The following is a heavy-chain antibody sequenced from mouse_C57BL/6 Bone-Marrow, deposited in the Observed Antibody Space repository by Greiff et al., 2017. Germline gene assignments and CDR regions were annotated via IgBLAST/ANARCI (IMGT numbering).Heavy chain of an antibody. CDR3: ARSYYGYIWYFDV. J-gene: IGHJ1*03. CDR2: ISYSGST. V-gene: IGHV3-8*01. CDR1: GYSITSDY. D-gene: IGHD2-9*01. Sequence: EVQLQQSGPGLAKPSQTLSLTCSVTGYSITSDYWNWIRKFPGNKLEYMGYISYSGSTYYNPSLKSRISITRDTSKNQYYLQLNSVTTEDTATDYCARSYYGYIWYFDVWGTGTTVTVSS.